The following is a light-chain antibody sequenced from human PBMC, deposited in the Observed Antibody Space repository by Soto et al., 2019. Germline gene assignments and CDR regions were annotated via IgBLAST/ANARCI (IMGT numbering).Light chain of an antibody. CDR1: SSDVGGYNY. J-gene: IGLJ1*01. CDR3: SSYTSSRTLYV. Sequence: QSALTQPASVSGSPGQSITISCTGSSSDVGGYNYVSWYQQYPGKAPKLIIYEVSNRPSGVSNRFSGSKSGDTASLTISGLHTEDEAEYHCSSYTSSRTLYVFGTGTKLTVL. V-gene: IGLV2-14*01. CDR2: EVS.